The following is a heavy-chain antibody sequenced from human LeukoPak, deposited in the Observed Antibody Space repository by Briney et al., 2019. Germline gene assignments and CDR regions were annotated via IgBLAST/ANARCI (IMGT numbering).Heavy chain of an antibody. D-gene: IGHD4-17*01. Sequence: PGGSLRLSCAASGVTLSSYGVHWVRQTPGKGLEWVAVISYDGSNKDYAASVKGRLTISRDNSKNTVYLQLNSLRPEDAASYYCARESAGGDYSSWGQGTLVTVSS. CDR3: ARESAGGDYSS. V-gene: IGHV3-30*03. CDR2: ISYDGSNK. J-gene: IGHJ4*02. CDR1: GVTLSSYG.